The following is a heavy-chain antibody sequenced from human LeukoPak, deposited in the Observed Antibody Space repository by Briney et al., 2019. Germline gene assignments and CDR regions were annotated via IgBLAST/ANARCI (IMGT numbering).Heavy chain of an antibody. CDR1: GITLSNYG. CDR2: ISGGAGGT. Sequence: GGSLRLSRAVSGITLSNYGMSWVRQAPGKGLERVAGISGGAGGTTYADSVKGRFTISRDNNKNTLFLQMNSLRVEDTAVYYCARWIQSYYYFDYWGQGTLVTVSS. J-gene: IGHJ4*02. CDR3: ARWIQSYYYFDY. D-gene: IGHD5-18*01. V-gene: IGHV3-23*01.